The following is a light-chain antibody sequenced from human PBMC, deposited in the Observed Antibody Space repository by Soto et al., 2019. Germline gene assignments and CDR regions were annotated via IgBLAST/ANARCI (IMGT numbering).Light chain of an antibody. V-gene: IGLV2-8*01. CDR1: SSDVGYYNY. CDR3: ASWDGSLSGRV. Sequence: QSVLTQPPSASGSPGQSVTISCTGTSSDVGYYNYVSWYQQHPGKAPKLMIYEVTKRPSGVPDRFSGSKSGTSASLAISGLRSEDEADYYCASWDGSLSGRVFGGGTKVTVL. CDR2: EVT. J-gene: IGLJ3*02.